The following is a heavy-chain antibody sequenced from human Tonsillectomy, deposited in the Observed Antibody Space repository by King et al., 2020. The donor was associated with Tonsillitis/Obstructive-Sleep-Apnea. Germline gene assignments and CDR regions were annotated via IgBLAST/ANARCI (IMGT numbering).Heavy chain of an antibody. V-gene: IGHV3-48*02. CDR2: ISSSSSTI. D-gene: IGHD6-19*01. CDR3: ARAGQWLAPGGGYYFDY. Sequence: VQLVESGGGLVQPGGSLRPSCAASGFTFSSYSMNWGRQAPGKGLEWVSYISSSSSTIYYADSVKGRFTISRDNSKNSLYLQMNSLRDEDTAVYYCARAGQWLAPGGGYYFDYWGQGTLVTVSS. CDR1: GFTFSSYS. J-gene: IGHJ4*02.